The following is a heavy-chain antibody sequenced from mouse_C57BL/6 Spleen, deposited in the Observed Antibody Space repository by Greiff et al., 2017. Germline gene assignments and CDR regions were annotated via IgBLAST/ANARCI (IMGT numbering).Heavy chain of an antibody. D-gene: IGHD4-1*01. CDR1: GYTFTDYN. CDR2: INPNNGGT. V-gene: IGHV1-18*01. J-gene: IGHJ1*03. CDR3: ARLGRGGYFDV. Sequence: EVQLQQSGPELVKPGASVKIPCKASGYTFTDYNMDWVKQSHGKSLEWIGDINPNNGGTIYNQKFKGKATLTVDKSSSTAYMELRSLTSEDTAVYYCARLGRGGYFDVWGTGTTGTVSS.